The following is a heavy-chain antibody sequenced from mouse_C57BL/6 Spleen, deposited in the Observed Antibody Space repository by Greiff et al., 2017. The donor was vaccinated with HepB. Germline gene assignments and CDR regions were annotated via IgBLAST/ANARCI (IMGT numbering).Heavy chain of an antibody. CDR3: ARSGPSHFDS. D-gene: IGHD3-1*01. CDR2: IYPSDSET. CDR1: GYTFTSYW. V-gene: IGHV1-61*01. Sequence: QVQLQQPGAELVRPGSSVKLSCKASGYTFTSYWMDWVKQRPGQGLEWIGNIYPSDSETHYNQKFKDKATLTVDKSSSTAYMRLSSLTSEDSAVYYCARSGPSHFDSWGQGTTLTVSS. J-gene: IGHJ2*01.